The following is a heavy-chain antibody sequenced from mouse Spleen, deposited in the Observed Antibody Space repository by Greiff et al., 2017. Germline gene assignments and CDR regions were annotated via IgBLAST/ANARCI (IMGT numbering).Heavy chain of an antibody. J-gene: IGHJ2*01. CDR2: ISSGSSTI. V-gene: IGHV5-17*01. Sequence: EVKLVESGGGLVKPGGSLKLSCAASGFTFSDYGMHWVRQAPEKGLEWVAYISSGSSTIYYADTVKGRFTISRDNAKNTLFLQMTRVRSEERAMYYCARGSSFSYDDWGQGTTRTVSS. CDR1: GFTFSDYG. D-gene: IGHD1-1*01. CDR3: ARGSSFSYDD.